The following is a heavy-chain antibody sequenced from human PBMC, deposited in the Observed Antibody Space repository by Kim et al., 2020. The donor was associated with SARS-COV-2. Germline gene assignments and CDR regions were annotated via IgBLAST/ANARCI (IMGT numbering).Heavy chain of an antibody. CDR3: ARKWTTVATFDY. D-gene: IGHD4-17*01. V-gene: IGHV4-59*01. J-gene: IGHJ4*02. Sequence: SYHPSLKSRVTISADTSNNQFSLKLTSGTAADTAVYYCARKWTTVATFDYWGQGTLVTVSS.